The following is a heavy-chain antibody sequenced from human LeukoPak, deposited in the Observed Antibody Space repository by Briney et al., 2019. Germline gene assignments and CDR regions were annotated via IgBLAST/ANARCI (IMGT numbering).Heavy chain of an antibody. CDR3: ARESRVLIGDGYYLDS. CDR1: GGSISSYY. J-gene: IGHJ4*02. V-gene: IGHV4-4*08. CDR2: IYTSGST. D-gene: IGHD3-3*01. Sequence: PSETLSLTCTVSGGSISSYYWSWIRQPPGKGLEWIGYIYTSGSTNYNPSLKSRVTMSVDTSNSQFSLRLTSVTAADTATYYCARESRVLIGDGYYLDSWGPGTLITVSS.